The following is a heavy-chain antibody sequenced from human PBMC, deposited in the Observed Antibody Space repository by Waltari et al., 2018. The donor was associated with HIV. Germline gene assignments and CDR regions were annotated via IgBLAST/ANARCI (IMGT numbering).Heavy chain of an antibody. V-gene: IGHV3-7*01. CDR3: TRDPSGRGSNC. D-gene: IGHD1-26*01. J-gene: IGHJ4*02. CDR1: GFSFSSYC. Sequence: EVQLVESGGGLVQPGGSLRLSCVASGFSFSSYCMSWVRQAPGKGLEWVANITQDGREKNDVDSVKGRFSISRDNAKNSLFLQMNSLGAEDTAVYYCTRDPSGRGSNCWGQGTLVTVSS. CDR2: ITQDGREK.